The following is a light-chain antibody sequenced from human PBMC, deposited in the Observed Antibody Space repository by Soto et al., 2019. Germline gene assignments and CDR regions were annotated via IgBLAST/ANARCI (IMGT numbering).Light chain of an antibody. V-gene: IGKV3-20*01. CDR1: QSVGSTF. CDR2: GAS. CDR3: QQYGTSPFT. J-gene: IGKJ3*01. Sequence: EIVLTQSPATLSLSPGERATLSCRASQSVGSTFLAWYQQKTGQAPRLLISGASSRATGIPDRFSGSGSGTDFTLTISRLEPEDFAVYYRQQYGTSPFTFGPGTKVDIK.